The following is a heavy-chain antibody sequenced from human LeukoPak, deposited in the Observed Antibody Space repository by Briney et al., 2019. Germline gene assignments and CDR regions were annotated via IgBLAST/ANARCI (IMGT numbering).Heavy chain of an antibody. V-gene: IGHV3-7*03. CDR3: ARGGTLGIFGVVLRMDV. Sequence: GGSLRLSCAASGFTFSTYWMSWIRQAPGKGLEWVANIKQDGSEKFYVDSVKGRFTISRDNAKNSLYLQMNSLRAEDTALYYCARGGTLGIFGVVLRMDVWGKGTTVTVSS. J-gene: IGHJ6*04. CDR2: IKQDGSEK. CDR1: GFTFSTYW. D-gene: IGHD3-3*01.